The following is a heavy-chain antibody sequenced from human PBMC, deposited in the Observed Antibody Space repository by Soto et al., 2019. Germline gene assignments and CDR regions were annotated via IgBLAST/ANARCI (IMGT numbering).Heavy chain of an antibody. Sequence: ASVKVSCKASGYTFTNYYVRWVRQAPGQGLEWMGVIHPDGGHTTYSQKSQDRVTMTRDTFTSTIYMELSSLRSEDTAVYYCARGDNDYWGQGTLVTVSS. CDR1: GYTFTNYY. CDR3: ARGDNDY. CDR2: IHPDGGHT. J-gene: IGHJ4*02. V-gene: IGHV1-46*01.